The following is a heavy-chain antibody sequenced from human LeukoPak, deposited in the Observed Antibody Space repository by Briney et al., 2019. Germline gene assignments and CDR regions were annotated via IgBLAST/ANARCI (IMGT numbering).Heavy chain of an antibody. J-gene: IGHJ4*02. D-gene: IGHD4-17*01. CDR2: IRNKFNSYTT. Sequence: GGSLRLSCAASGLAFTNTWMSWVRHAPGEGLEWVGGIRNKFNSYTTEYASSVKGRFTISRDDSKNSLYLQMNSLKTEDTAVYYCARTALYGDAGEFDYWGQGTLVSVSS. CDR3: ARTALYGDAGEFDY. CDR1: GLAFTNTW. V-gene: IGHV3-72*01.